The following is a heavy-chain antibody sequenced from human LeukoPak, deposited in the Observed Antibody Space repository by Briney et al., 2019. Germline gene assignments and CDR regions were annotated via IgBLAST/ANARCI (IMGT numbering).Heavy chain of an antibody. CDR2: IIPIFGTA. CDR1: GFRFNSYG. D-gene: IGHD2-2*02. Sequence: ASVKVSCKASGFRFNSYGISWVRQAPGQGLEWMGGIIPIFGTANYAQKFQGRVTITADESTSTAYMELSSLRSEDTAVYYCASPVGYCSSTSCYRGYYYYYGMDVWGRGTTVTVSS. CDR3: ASPVGYCSSTSCYRGYYYYYGMDV. J-gene: IGHJ6*01. V-gene: IGHV1-69*13.